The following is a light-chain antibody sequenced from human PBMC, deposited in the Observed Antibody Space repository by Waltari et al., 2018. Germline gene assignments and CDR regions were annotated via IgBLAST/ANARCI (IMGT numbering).Light chain of an antibody. CDR1: SPNIGNNY. J-gene: IGLJ2*01. CDR2: DND. Sequence: QSVLTQPPSVSAAPGQRITIPCPGRSPNIGNNYVPWYQQLPGTAPKLLIYDNDKRPSGIPDRFSGSKSGTSATLGITGLRTGDEADYYCGTWDSSLTSVLFGGGTKLTVL. CDR3: GTWDSSLTSVL. V-gene: IGLV1-51*01.